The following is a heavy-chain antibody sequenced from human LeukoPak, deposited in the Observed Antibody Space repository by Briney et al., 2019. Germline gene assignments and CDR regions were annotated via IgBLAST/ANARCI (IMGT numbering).Heavy chain of an antibody. J-gene: IGHJ4*02. D-gene: IGHD2/OR15-2a*01. CDR3: ATAFPLRDFGGILDY. V-gene: IGHV1-24*01. CDR1: GYSLGELS. Sequence: ASVKVSCKVSGYSLGELSLHWVRQAPGKGLEWMGGFDLEDGETTYAQKSQGRVSMTEDTSTDTAYLDLSSLRFDDTALYYCATAFPLRDFGGILDYWGQGTLVTVSS. CDR2: FDLEDGET.